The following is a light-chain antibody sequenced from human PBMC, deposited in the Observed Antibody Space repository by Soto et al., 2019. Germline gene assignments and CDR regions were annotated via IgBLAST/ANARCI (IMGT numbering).Light chain of an antibody. CDR2: DVI. J-gene: IGLJ2*01. CDR1: SSDVGAYNY. Sequence: QSVLTQPASVSGSPGQWITISCTGTSSDVGAYNYVSWYQKHPGTAPKLMIYDVINRPSGVSNRFSGSKSGNTASLSISGLRAEDEADYYCSSYTTSRSVVFGGGTQLTVL. CDR3: SSYTTSRSVV. V-gene: IGLV2-14*03.